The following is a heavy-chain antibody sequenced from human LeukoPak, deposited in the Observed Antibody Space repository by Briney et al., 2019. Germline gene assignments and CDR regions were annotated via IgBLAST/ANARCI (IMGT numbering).Heavy chain of an antibody. J-gene: IGHJ6*03. Sequence: PSQTLSLTCTVSGVSISYFYWSWIRQPAGKGLEWIGRIYTSGSTNYNPYLKSRVTMSVDTSKKQFSLKLSSVTAADTAVYYCARVRGSSGSYEYYPYMDVWGKGTTVTISS. D-gene: IGHD1-26*01. CDR1: GVSISYFY. CDR2: IYTSGST. V-gene: IGHV4-4*07. CDR3: ARVRGSSGSYEYYPYMDV.